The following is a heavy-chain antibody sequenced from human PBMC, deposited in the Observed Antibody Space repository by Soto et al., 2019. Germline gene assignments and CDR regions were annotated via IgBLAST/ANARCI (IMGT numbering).Heavy chain of an antibody. D-gene: IGHD3-3*01. Sequence: ASVKVSCKASGYTFTSYGISWVRQAPGQGLEWMGWISAYNGNTNYAQKLQGRVTMTTDTSTSTAYMELRSLRSDDTAVYYCARGLRFLEWLPVTPYYYYGMDVWGQGNTVTVSS. CDR3: ARGLRFLEWLPVTPYYYYGMDV. V-gene: IGHV1-18*01. CDR2: ISAYNGNT. CDR1: GYTFTSYG. J-gene: IGHJ6*02.